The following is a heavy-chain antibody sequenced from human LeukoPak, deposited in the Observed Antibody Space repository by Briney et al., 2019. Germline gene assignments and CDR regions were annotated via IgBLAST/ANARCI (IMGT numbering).Heavy chain of an antibody. Sequence: PSETLSLTCTVSGGSISSSSYYWGWIRQPPGKGLEWIGSLYNSGSTYYSPSLKSRASLSVDTSKNELSLQLSSVTAADTAVYFCARGVGYDDTLGSYYGFFDYWGQGTLVAVSS. V-gene: IGHV4-39*07. CDR1: GGSISSSSYY. CDR2: LYNSGST. CDR3: ARGVGYDDTLGSYYGFFDY. D-gene: IGHD3-22*01. J-gene: IGHJ4*02.